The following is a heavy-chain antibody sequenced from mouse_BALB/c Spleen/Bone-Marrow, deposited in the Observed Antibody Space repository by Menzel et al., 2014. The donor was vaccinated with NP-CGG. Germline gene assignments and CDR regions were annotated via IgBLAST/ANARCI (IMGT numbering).Heavy chain of an antibody. J-gene: IGHJ2*01. CDR3: ARDKGRVFFDY. V-gene: IGHV7-3*02. CDR2: IRNKANGYTT. CDR1: GFTFTDYY. Sequence: DVMLVESGGGLVQPGGSLRLSCATSGFTFTDYYMNWVRQPPGKALEWLGFIRNKANGYTTEYSASVKGRFTISRDNSQNILYLQMNPLRAEDSATYYCARDKGRVFFDYWGQGTTLTVSS.